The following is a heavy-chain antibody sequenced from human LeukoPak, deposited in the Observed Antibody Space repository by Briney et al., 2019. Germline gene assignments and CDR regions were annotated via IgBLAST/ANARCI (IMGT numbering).Heavy chain of an antibody. CDR3: AKEYSYGSGGDFDY. V-gene: IGHV3-33*06. CDR1: GFIFSNYG. J-gene: IGHJ4*02. CDR2: IWYDGRNK. Sequence: GRPLRLSCAASGFIFSNYGMHWVRQAPGKGLEWVAVIWYDGRNKYYTDSVKGRFTISRDNSKNTLYLQMNSLRAEDTAVYYCAKEYSYGSGGDFDYWGQGTLVTVSS. D-gene: IGHD3-10*01.